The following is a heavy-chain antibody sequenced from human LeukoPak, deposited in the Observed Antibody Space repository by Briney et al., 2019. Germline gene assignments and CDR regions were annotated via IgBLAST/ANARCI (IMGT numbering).Heavy chain of an antibody. D-gene: IGHD2-15*01. CDR3: ASSVAAIIARFDY. V-gene: IGHV4-39*07. J-gene: IGHJ4*02. CDR1: GGSISSSSYY. Sequence: PSETLSLTCTVSGGSISSSSYYWGWIRQPPGKGLEWIGSIYYSGSTYYNPSLKSRVTISVDTSKNQFSLKLSSVTAADTAVYYCASSVAAIIARFDYWGQGTLVTVSS. CDR2: IYYSGST.